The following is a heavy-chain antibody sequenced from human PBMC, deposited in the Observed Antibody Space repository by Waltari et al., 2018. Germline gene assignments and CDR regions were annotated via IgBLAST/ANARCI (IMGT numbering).Heavy chain of an antibody. Sequence: QVQLQESGPGLVKPSETLSLTCTVSGGSISSYYWSWFRQPPGKGLEWIGYIYYSGSTNYNPSLKSRVTISVDTSKNQFSLKLSSVTAADTAVYYCARGHDYGDPEYFQHWGQGTLVTVSS. J-gene: IGHJ1*01. CDR2: IYYSGST. D-gene: IGHD4-17*01. CDR3: ARGHDYGDPEYFQH. V-gene: IGHV4-59*01. CDR1: GGSISSYY.